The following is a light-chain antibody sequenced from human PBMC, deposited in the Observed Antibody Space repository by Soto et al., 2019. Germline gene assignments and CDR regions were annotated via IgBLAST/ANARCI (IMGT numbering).Light chain of an antibody. CDR1: SSNIGAGYD. CDR3: QSYDSSLNTYV. Sequence: QSVLTQPPSVSGAPGQRVTITCTGSSSNIGAGYDVHWYQQLPGTSPKLLIYGNTNRPSGVPDRFSGSSSGTSASASLALTGLQAGDEADYYCQSYDSSLNTYVFGPGTKVTVL. J-gene: IGLJ1*01. V-gene: IGLV1-40*01. CDR2: GNT.